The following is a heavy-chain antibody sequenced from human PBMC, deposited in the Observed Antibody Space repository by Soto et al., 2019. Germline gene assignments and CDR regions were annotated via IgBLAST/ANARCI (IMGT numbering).Heavy chain of an antibody. Sequence: EVQLLESGGGLVQPGGSLRLSCAASGFTFSSYAMSWVRQAPGKGLEWVSAISGSGGSTYYADSVKGRFTISRDNSKNPLYLQMNSVRAEDTAVYYCAKAGGFGGYWYFDLWGRGTLVTVSS. CDR2: ISGSGGST. J-gene: IGHJ2*01. CDR3: AKAGGFGGYWYFDL. V-gene: IGHV3-23*01. D-gene: IGHD3-10*01. CDR1: GFTFSSYA.